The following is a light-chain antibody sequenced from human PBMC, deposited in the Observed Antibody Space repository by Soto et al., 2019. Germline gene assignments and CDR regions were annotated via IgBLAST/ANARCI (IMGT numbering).Light chain of an antibody. J-gene: IGLJ1*01. V-gene: IGLV2-11*01. CDR2: DVS. CDR1: SSDVGGYNY. Sequence: QSALTQPRSVSASPGQSVAISCTGTSSDVGGYNYVSWYQQHPGKAPKLMIYDVSKRPPGVPDRFSGSKSGNTASLTISGLQAEDEADYYCCSYAGSPYVFGTGTKVTVL. CDR3: CSYAGSPYV.